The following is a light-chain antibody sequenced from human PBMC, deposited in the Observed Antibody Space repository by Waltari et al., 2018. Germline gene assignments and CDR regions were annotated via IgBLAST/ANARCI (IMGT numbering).Light chain of an antibody. V-gene: IGKV4-1*01. J-gene: IGKJ3*01. CDR1: QSVLYSSNNKNY. CDR3: QQYYSIPLT. CDR2: WAW. Sequence: DIVMTQSPDSLAVSLGGRATRNFKSSQSVLYSSNNKNYLAWYQKKPGQPPKLLIYWAWTRQSGVHHRFSGSGSGTDFTLTISSLQAEDVAVYYCQQYYSIPLTCGPGTQVDSK.